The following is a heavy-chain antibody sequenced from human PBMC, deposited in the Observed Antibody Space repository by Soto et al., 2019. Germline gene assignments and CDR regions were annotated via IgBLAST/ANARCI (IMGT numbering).Heavy chain of an antibody. Sequence: EVQVLESGGGLVQPGGSLRLSCVASGFTFNNYAMAWVRQAPGKGLDWVSAISDSGGSTFYADSVKGRFTISRDNSKTTLYLQMNSLRAEDTAVYYCAELGWSDVGNDPFDIWGQGTLVTVSS. CDR2: ISDSGGST. CDR3: AELGWSDVGNDPFDI. V-gene: IGHV3-23*01. D-gene: IGHD6-19*01. J-gene: IGHJ3*02. CDR1: GFTFNNYA.